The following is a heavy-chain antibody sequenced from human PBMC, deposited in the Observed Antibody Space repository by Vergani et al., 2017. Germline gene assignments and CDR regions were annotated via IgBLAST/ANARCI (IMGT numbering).Heavy chain of an antibody. CDR2: IGGSGGST. J-gene: IGHJ4*02. D-gene: IGHD6-19*01. CDR1: GFTFSTYA. Sequence: EVHLLDSGGGLVQPGGSLRPSCAASGFTFSTYAMSWARQAPGKGLEWVSTIGGSGGSTYYAACVKGRFTISRDTANNTLYLQINILRAEDTAVYYCAEDLTELGSGWSGPNAFDYWGQGTLVTVSS. CDR3: AEDLTELGSGWSGPNAFDY. V-gene: IGHV3-23*01.